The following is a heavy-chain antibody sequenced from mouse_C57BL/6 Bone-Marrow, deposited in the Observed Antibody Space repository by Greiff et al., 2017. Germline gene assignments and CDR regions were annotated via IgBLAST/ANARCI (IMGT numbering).Heavy chain of an antibody. J-gene: IGHJ1*03. D-gene: IGHD1-1*01. CDR3: TPITTVVGGYFDV. CDR2: IDPGNGDT. V-gene: IGHV14-4*01. Sequence: VQLKESGAELVRPGASVKLSCTASGFNIKDDYMHWVKQRPEQGLEWIGWIDPGNGDTEYASKFQGKATITADTSSNTAYLQLSSLTSEDTAVYYCTPITTVVGGYFDVWGTGTTVTVSS. CDR1: GFNIKDDY.